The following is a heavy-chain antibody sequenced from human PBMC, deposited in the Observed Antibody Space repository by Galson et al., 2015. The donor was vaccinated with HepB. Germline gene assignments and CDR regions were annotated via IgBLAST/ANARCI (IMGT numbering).Heavy chain of an antibody. Sequence: SETLSLTCAVYGGSFSGYYWSWIRQPPGKGLEWIGEINHSGSTNYNPSLKSRVTISVDTSKNQFSLKLSSVTAADTAVYYCARGRIPRYYYYGMDVWGQGTTVTVSS. J-gene: IGHJ6*02. CDR1: GGSFSGYY. CDR2: INHSGST. V-gene: IGHV4-34*01. CDR3: ARGRIPRYYYYGMDV. D-gene: IGHD2-21*01.